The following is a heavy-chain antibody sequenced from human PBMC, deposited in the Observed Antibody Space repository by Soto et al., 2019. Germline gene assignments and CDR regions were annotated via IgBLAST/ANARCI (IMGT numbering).Heavy chain of an antibody. V-gene: IGHV6-1*01. CDR3: ARDRDYVDIVATHYYYGMDV. CDR2: TYYRSKWYN. CDR1: GDSVSSNSAA. J-gene: IGHJ6*02. Sequence: SQTLSLTCAISGDSVSSNSAAWNWIRQSPSRGLEWLGRTYYRSKWYNDYAVSVKSRITINPDTSKNQFSLQLNSVTPEDTAVYYCARDRDYVDIVATHYYYGMDVWGQGTTVTVSS. D-gene: IGHD5-12*01.